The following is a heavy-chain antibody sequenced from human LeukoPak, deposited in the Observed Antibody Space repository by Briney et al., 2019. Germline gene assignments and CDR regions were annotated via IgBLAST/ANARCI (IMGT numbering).Heavy chain of an antibody. CDR1: GFTFSSYA. J-gene: IGHJ3*01. V-gene: IGHV3-23*01. CDR3: ARAPDYDYVWGNYRL. D-gene: IGHD3-16*02. Sequence: PGGSLRLSCAASGFTFSSYAMTWVRQAPGKGLEWVSSISGSGGSTSYAVSVKGRFTISRDNSKNTLYLQMNSLRAEDTAVYYCARAPDYDYVWGNYRLWGQATVVTDCS. CDR2: ISGSGGST.